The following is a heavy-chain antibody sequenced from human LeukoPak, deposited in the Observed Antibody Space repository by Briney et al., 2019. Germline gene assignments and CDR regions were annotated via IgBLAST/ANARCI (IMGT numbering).Heavy chain of an antibody. CDR2: LRGDGET. D-gene: IGHD3-10*01. J-gene: IGHJ4*02. CDR3: AKASWVSSADAVL. Sequence: GGSLTLSCVASGFNFSSYAISWLRQAPARGLEWVSSLRGDGETFYADSVKGRFTLSRDDSRNTVFLHLNNLRVEDTALYYCAKASWVSSADAVLWGQGTVVTVS. V-gene: IGHV3-23*01. CDR1: GFNFSSYA.